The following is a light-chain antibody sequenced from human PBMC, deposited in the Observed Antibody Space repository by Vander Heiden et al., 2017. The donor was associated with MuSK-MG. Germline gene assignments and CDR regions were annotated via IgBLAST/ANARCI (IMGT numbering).Light chain of an antibody. CDR2: GNS. Sequence: QSVLTQPPSVSGAPGQRVTISCTGRSSNIGAGYDVHWYQQLPGTAPKLLSYGNSNRPSGVPDRFSGSKSGTSASLAITGLQAEDEADYYCQSYDSSLSVHVVFGGGTKLTVL. V-gene: IGLV1-40*01. CDR1: SSNIGAGYD. CDR3: QSYDSSLSVHVV. J-gene: IGLJ2*01.